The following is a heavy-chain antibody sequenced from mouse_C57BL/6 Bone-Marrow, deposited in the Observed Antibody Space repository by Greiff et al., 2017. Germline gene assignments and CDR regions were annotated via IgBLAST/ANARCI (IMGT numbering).Heavy chain of an antibody. V-gene: IGHV5-16*01. CDR2: INYDGSST. CDR1: GFTFSDYY. J-gene: IGHJ3*01. CDR3: ASHYGSSPFAY. Sequence: DVKLVESEGGLVQPGSSMKLSCAASGFTFSDYYMAWVRQVPEKGLEWVANINYDGSSTYYLASLKSRFIISRDNAKNILYLQMSGLKSEVTATYYCASHYGSSPFAYWGQRNLGTGSA. D-gene: IGHD1-1*01.